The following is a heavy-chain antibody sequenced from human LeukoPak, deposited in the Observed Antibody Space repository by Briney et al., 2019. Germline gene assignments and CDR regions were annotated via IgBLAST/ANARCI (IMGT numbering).Heavy chain of an antibody. CDR2: IGSSGRTI. CDR3: ARGAPQLTGDPSGDY. D-gene: IGHD7-27*01. Sequence: GGSLRLSCAASGFTFDTSTMNWVRQAPGKGLEWVSYIGSSGRTIYYAGSVKGRFTISRDNAKNSLYLQMNSLRAEDTAVYYCARGAPQLTGDPSGDYWGQGTLVTVSS. V-gene: IGHV3-48*01. J-gene: IGHJ4*02. CDR1: GFTFDTST.